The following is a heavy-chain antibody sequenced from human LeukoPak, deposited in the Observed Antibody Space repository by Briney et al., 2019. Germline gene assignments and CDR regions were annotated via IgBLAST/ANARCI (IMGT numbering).Heavy chain of an antibody. V-gene: IGHV3-7*01. D-gene: IGHD3-10*01. CDR2: IKPDGSDK. CDR3: AKGPDYYGSGSPYAFDI. CDR1: GFTFSTYW. Sequence: PGGSLRLSCAASGFTFSTYWMNWVRQAPGKGLEWVANIKPDGSDKYYVDSVKGRFTVSRDNAKNSLYLQMNSLRAEDTAVYYCAKGPDYYGSGSPYAFDIWGQGTMVTVSS. J-gene: IGHJ3*02.